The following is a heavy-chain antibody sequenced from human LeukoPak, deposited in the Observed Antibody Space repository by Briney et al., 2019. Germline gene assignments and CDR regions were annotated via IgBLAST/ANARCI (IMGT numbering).Heavy chain of an antibody. J-gene: IGHJ4*02. V-gene: IGHV3-64D*06. Sequence: GGSLRLSCSASGFTFGAYAMHWVRQATGKGLEYVSTISSNGGRTYYADSVKGRFIISRDNPKDTVFLQMSSLRPEDTAVYYCLTRGYNSGSMYFDTWGRGTLVTVSS. CDR1: GFTFGAYA. CDR2: ISSNGGRT. D-gene: IGHD3-10*01. CDR3: LTRGYNSGSMYFDT.